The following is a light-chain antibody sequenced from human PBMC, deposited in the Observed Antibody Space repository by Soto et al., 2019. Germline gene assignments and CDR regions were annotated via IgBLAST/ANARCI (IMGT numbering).Light chain of an antibody. J-gene: IGLJ1*01. Sequence: QSVLTQPASVSGSPGQSITISCTGTSSDVGGYNYVSWYQQHSGKAPKLMIYDVSNRPSGISNRFSGSKSGDTASLTISGLQAEDEADYYCPSYTGSGIHTYVFGTGTKVTVL. V-gene: IGLV2-14*03. CDR2: DVS. CDR3: PSYTGSGIHTYV. CDR1: SSDVGGYNY.